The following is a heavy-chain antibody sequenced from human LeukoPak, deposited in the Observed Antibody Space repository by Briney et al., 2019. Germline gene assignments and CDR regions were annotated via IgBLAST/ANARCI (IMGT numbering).Heavy chain of an antibody. CDR3: AHSVAMAGTDAYVM. J-gene: IGHJ3*02. Sequence: SGPTLVKPTQTLTLTCAFSGFSLSTRGAGVGWIRQPPGKALEWLALIYWDDDKRYSASLKSRLAISKDTSKNQVVLTMGDMAPVDTGTYFCAHSVAMAGTDAYVMWGQGTMVTVSS. CDR2: IYWDDDK. V-gene: IGHV2-5*02. CDR1: GFSLSTRGAG. D-gene: IGHD6-19*01.